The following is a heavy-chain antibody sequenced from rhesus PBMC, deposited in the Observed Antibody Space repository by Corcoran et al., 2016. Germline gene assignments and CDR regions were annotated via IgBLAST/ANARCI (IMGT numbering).Heavy chain of an antibody. CDR1: GGFISRIYHY. V-gene: IGHV4-122*02. D-gene: IGHD4-23*01. CDR3: ERHGGYSNSRFDY. CDR2: ISYGEST. Sequence: VQLQESGPGLVKSSETLSLTCAVSGGFISRIYHYWCWIRQAPRKGLEWIGSISYGESTGDNPSHKTRVTISRDASTNQFTMNLRSVTAADTAVYHCERHGGYSNSRFDYWGQGVLVAVSS. J-gene: IGHJ4*01.